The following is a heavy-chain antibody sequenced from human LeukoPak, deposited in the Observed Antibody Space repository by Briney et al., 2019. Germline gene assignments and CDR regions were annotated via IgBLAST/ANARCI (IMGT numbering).Heavy chain of an antibody. J-gene: IGHJ4*02. CDR3: ARELTGYFDF. CDR1: GFTFSSYT. CDR2: ISYDGRKK. D-gene: IGHD7-27*01. V-gene: IGHV3-30-3*01. Sequence: HPGGSLRLSCAASGFTFSSYTIHWVRQAPGKGLEWVAIISYDGRKKYYADSVKGRFTISRENSKSALCLQMNSLITEDTAVYYCARELTGYFDFWGQGTLVTVSS.